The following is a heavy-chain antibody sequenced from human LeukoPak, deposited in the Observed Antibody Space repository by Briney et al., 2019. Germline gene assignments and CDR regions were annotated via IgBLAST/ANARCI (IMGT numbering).Heavy chain of an antibody. V-gene: IGHV3-23*01. CDR2: ISGSGGRT. Sequence: PGGSLRLSCAASGFTFSSYAMSWVRQAPGKGLEWVSAISGSGGRTYYADSVKGRFTISRDNSKNTLYLQMNSLRAEDTAVYYCAKGGGKDYDFWSGYEDHYGMDVWGQGTTVTVSS. D-gene: IGHD3-3*01. J-gene: IGHJ6*02. CDR3: AKGGGKDYDFWSGYEDHYGMDV. CDR1: GFTFSSYA.